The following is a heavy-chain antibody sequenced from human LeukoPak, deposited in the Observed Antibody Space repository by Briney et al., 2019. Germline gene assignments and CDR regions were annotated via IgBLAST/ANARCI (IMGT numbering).Heavy chain of an antibody. CDR3: ARVVLDHF. CDR2: ISSGSRRI. V-gene: IGHV3-21*06. D-gene: IGHD6-6*01. J-gene: IGHJ4*02. CDR1: GFTVSSNY. Sequence: GGSLRLSCAASGFTVSSNYMSWVRQAPGKGLEWVSSISSGSRRIHYADSMRGRFTISRDNAKSSVYLQMHNLRVEDTATYFCARVVLDHFWGRGTLVTVSS.